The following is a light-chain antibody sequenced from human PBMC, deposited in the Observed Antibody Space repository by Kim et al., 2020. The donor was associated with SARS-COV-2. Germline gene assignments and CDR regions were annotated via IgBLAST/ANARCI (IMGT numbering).Light chain of an antibody. V-gene: IGLV2-11*01. CDR1: GRHVGGYNY. J-gene: IGLJ1*01. Sequence: SVTNAGTGTGRHVGGYNYRSWYQKHPGKAPKLMIYDVSKRTSGVPDRSSDSKSGNTASLTTSGLQAEDVADYYCCSYAGSYTFEVFGTGTKVTVL. CDR2: DVS. CDR3: CSYAGSYTFEV.